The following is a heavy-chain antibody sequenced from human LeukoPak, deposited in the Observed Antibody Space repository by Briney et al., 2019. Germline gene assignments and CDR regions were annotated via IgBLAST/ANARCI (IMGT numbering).Heavy chain of an antibody. Sequence: GGSLRLSCAASGFSFSSYAMSWVRQAPGKGLEWVSAISGSGGSAYYADSVKGRFTISRDNSKNTLYLQMNSLRADDTAVYYCAKENGYSSSSVDYWGQGTLVTVSS. CDR2: ISGSGGSA. CDR3: AKENGYSSSSVDY. J-gene: IGHJ4*02. CDR1: GFSFSSYA. V-gene: IGHV3-23*01. D-gene: IGHD6-6*01.